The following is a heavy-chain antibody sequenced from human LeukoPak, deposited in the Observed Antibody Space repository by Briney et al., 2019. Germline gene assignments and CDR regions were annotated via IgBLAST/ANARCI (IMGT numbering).Heavy chain of an antibody. V-gene: IGHV4-34*01. J-gene: IGHJ6*02. CDR3: ARGARYDFWSGYSNYYYYGMDV. Sequence: PSETLSFTCAVYGGSFSGYYWSWIRQPPGKGLEWIGEINHSGSTNYNPSLKSRVTISVDTSKNQFSLKLSSVTAADTAVYYCARGARYDFWSGYSNYYYYGMDVWGQGTTVTVSS. CDR2: INHSGST. CDR1: GGSFSGYY. D-gene: IGHD3-3*01.